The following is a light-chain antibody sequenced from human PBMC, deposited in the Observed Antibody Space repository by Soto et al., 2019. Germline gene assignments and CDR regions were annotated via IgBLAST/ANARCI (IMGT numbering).Light chain of an antibody. CDR2: DVS. J-gene: IGLJ1*01. V-gene: IGLV2-14*01. Sequence: QCALTQAASGSGSPRQSITISCTGTSSDVGGYNYVSWYQQHPGKAPKLMIYDVSNRPSGVSNRFSGSKSGNTASLTISGLQAEDEADYYCSSYTSSSTLYVFGTGTKVTVL. CDR1: SSDVGGYNY. CDR3: SSYTSSSTLYV.